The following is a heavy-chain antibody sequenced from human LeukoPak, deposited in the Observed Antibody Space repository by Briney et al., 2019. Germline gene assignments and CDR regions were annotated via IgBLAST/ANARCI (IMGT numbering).Heavy chain of an antibody. CDR3: ARVKEQWLTYNWFDP. CDR1: GFTLSTYA. J-gene: IGHJ5*02. D-gene: IGHD6-19*01. Sequence: GGCPRLSCAASGFTLSTYAMNWVPEAPGEGLEWGSVIYGGGSTYCADSVKGRFTLSRDISRNTLHLQMNNLRAEDSAVYYCARVKEQWLTYNWFDPWGQGTLVTVSS. V-gene: IGHV3-66*01. CDR2: IYGGGST.